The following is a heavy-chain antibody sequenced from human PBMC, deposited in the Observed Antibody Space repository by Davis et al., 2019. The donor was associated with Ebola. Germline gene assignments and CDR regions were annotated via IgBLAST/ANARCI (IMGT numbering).Heavy chain of an antibody. CDR1: GFTFSSHA. J-gene: IGHJ4*02. Sequence: GESLKISCAASGFTFSSHAMSWVRQAPGKGLEWVSGIRGSGDTTYYADSVKGRFTISRDNSKNTLYLEMNSLRADDTAIYFCAEIAGGGWGQGTLVTVSS. D-gene: IGHD3-10*01. CDR3: AEIAGGG. CDR2: IRGSGDTT. V-gene: IGHV3-23*01.